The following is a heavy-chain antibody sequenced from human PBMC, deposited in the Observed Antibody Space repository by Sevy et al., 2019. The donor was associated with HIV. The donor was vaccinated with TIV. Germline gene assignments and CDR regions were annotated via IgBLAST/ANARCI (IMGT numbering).Heavy chain of an antibody. V-gene: IGHV3-7*01. J-gene: IGHJ5*02. CDR3: ARIREYRTKRYNWFDP. CDR1: GFTFSSYW. Sequence: GESLKISCAASGFTFSSYWMSWVRQAPGKGLEWVANIKQDGSEKYYVDSVKGRFTISRDNAKNSLYLQMNSLRAEDTAVYYCARIREYRTKRYNWFDPWGQGTLVTVSS. CDR2: IKQDGSEK. D-gene: IGHD3-10*01.